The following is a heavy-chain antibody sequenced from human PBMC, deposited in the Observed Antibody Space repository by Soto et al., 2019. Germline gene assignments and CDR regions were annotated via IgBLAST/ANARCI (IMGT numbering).Heavy chain of an antibody. J-gene: IGHJ3*02. D-gene: IGHD5-12*01. V-gene: IGHV1-3*01. CDR2: IHAGNGYT. Sequence: QVQLVQSGAQVKKPGASVKVSCKASGYTFDNYGLHWVRQAPGRRLEWMGWIHAGNGYTKYSQGFQGRVTITRDTSASTAHMGLSSLRSEDTAVYYCARVQYSGYDFKLAFDIWGQGTMVTVSS. CDR1: GYTFDNYG. CDR3: ARVQYSGYDFKLAFDI.